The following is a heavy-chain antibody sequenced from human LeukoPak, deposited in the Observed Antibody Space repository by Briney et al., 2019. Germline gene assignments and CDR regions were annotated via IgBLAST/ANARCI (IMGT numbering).Heavy chain of an antibody. D-gene: IGHD3-9*01. V-gene: IGHV1-24*01. CDR2: FDPEDGET. Sequence: ASVKVSCKVSGYTLTELSMHWVRQAPGKGLEWMGGFDPEDGETIYAQKFQGRVTMTADTSTDTAYMELSSLRSEDTAVYYCATGLKLRYFDPAGHNRWGEGTLVTVSS. J-gene: IGHJ5*02. CDR1: GYTLTELS. CDR3: ATGLKLRYFDPAGHNR.